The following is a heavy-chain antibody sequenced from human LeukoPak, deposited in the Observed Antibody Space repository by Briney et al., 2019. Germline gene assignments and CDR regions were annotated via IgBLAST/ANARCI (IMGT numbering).Heavy chain of an antibody. D-gene: IGHD6-13*01. CDR2: ISGSGGST. CDR1: GFTFSSYS. V-gene: IGHV3-23*01. J-gene: IGHJ4*02. CDR3: AKPASIAAAEGCFDY. Sequence: PGGSLRLSCAASGFTFSSYSMNWVRQAPGKGLEWVSAISGSGGSTYYADSVKGRFTISRDNSKNTLYLQMNSLRAEDTAVYYCAKPASIAAAEGCFDYWGQGTLVTVSS.